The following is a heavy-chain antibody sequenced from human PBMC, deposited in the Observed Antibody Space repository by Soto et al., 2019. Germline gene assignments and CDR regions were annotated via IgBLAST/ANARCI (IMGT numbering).Heavy chain of an antibody. CDR1: GFTFSSYW. V-gene: IGHV3-7*01. Sequence: PGGSLRLSCAGSGFTFSSYWMSWVRQAPGKGLEWLANINQDGGERYYVDSVKGRFTISRDNAKNSLYLQMDSLRVEDTAVYYCGRGISGGKYAPGYYYYCGDVGEKGTTVPVPS. J-gene: IGHJ6*03. CDR2: INQDGGER. D-gene: IGHD3-16*01. CDR3: GRGISGGKYAPGYYYYCGDV.